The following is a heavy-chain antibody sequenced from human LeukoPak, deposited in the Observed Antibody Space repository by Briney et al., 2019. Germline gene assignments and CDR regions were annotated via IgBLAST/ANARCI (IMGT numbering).Heavy chain of an antibody. CDR1: GSTFSSYA. CDR2: ISGSGGST. Sequence: GSLRLSCAASGSTFSSYAMSWVRQAPGKGLEWVPAISGSGGSTYYADSVKGRFTISRDNSKNTLYLQMNSLRAEDTAVYYCAKDLDDSSGYFLGWFDPWGQGTLVTVSS. J-gene: IGHJ5*02. CDR3: AKDLDDSSGYFLGWFDP. D-gene: IGHD3-22*01. V-gene: IGHV3-23*01.